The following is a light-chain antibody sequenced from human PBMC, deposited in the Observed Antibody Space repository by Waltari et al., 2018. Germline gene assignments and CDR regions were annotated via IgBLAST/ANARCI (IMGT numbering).Light chain of an antibody. CDR1: SANLGGYNY. J-gene: IGLJ1*01. CDR3: CSYEATNTLV. V-gene: IGLV2-11*01. Sequence: QSALTQPRSVSGSPGTSVTISCPGTSANLGGYNYFSWYQQHPGKAPKVVIYDINKWPSGVPDRFSGSKSGNTASLTISGLQAEDEADYYCCSYEATNTLVFGTGTKVTVL. CDR2: DIN.